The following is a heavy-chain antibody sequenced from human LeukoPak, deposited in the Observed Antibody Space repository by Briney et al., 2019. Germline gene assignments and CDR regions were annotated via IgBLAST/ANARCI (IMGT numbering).Heavy chain of an antibody. J-gene: IGHJ3*02. Sequence: GGSLRLSCTASGFAFSAYGMDWVRQAPGKGLEWVAVTWHDGTSKYYADSVKGRCTISRDNSKNTLYLQMDSLRAEDTAVYYCVRGGPNWPSESFDMWGQGTMVTVSS. V-gene: IGHV3-33*01. D-gene: IGHD1-1*01. CDR2: TWHDGTSK. CDR3: VRGGPNWPSESFDM. CDR1: GFAFSAYG.